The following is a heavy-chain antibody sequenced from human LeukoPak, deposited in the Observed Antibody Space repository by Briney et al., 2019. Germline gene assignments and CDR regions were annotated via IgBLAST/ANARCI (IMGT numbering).Heavy chain of an antibody. Sequence: GGSLRLSCAASGFTFSSYGMHWVRQAPGKGLEWVAVIWYGGSNKYYADSVKGRFTISRDNSKNTLYLQMNSLRAEDTAVYYCAKDRGSSWYRGLDYWGQGTLVTVSS. CDR3: AKDRGSSWYRGLDY. V-gene: IGHV3-30*02. J-gene: IGHJ4*02. CDR1: GFTFSSYG. D-gene: IGHD6-13*01. CDR2: IWYGGSNK.